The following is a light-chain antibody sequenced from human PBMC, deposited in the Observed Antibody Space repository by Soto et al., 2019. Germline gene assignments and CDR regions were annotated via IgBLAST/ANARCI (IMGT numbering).Light chain of an antibody. J-gene: IGLJ3*02. V-gene: IGLV2-11*01. Sequence: QSVLTQPRSVSGSPGQSVTISCTGTSSDVGYYNYVSWYQQYPGQAPKLIIYDVSKRPSGVPDRFSGSKSDNTASLTISGLQVEDDADYYCCSYAGSYSWVFGGGTKLTVL. CDR2: DVS. CDR1: SSDVGYYNY. CDR3: CSYAGSYSWV.